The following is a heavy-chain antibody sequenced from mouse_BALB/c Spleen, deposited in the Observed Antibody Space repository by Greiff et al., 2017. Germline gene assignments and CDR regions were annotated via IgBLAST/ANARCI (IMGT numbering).Heavy chain of an antibody. V-gene: IGHV5-6-5*01. CDR3: ARGNGNLYYFDY. J-gene: IGHJ2*01. CDR1: GFTFSSYA. CDR2: ISSGGST. D-gene: IGHD2-1*01. Sequence: EVKVVESGGGLVKPGGSLKLSCAASGFTFSSYAMSWVRQTPEKRLEWVASISSGGSTYYPDSVKGRFTISRDNARNILYLQMSSLRSEDTAMYYCARGNGNLYYFDYWGQGTTLTVSS.